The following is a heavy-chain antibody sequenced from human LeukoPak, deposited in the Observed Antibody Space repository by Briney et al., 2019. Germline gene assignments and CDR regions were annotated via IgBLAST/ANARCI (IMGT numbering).Heavy chain of an antibody. CDR3: ARESAGYSYGH. J-gene: IGHJ4*02. CDR1: GFTFSSYA. Sequence: PGRSLRLSCAASGFTFSSYAMHWVRQAPGKGLECVAVISYDGSNKYYADSVKGRFTISRDNSKNTLYLQMNSLRAEDTAVYYCARESAGYSYGHWGQGTLVTVSS. D-gene: IGHD5-18*01. V-gene: IGHV3-30-3*01. CDR2: ISYDGSNK.